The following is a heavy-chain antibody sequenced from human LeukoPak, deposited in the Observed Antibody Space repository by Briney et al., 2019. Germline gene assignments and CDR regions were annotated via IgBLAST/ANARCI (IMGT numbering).Heavy chain of an antibody. D-gene: IGHD3-10*02. CDR2: ISVYTNYT. CDR3: ARDPTPTMYGGNNWFDP. V-gene: IGHV1-18*04. Sequence: ASVKVSCKASGYTFTSYGINWVRQAPGQGLEWMAWISVYTNYTNYAQKFQDRVTMTTDTSTSTAYMELRSLRSDDTAVYYCARDPTPTMYGGNNWFDPWGQGTLVIVSS. J-gene: IGHJ5*02. CDR1: GYTFTSYG.